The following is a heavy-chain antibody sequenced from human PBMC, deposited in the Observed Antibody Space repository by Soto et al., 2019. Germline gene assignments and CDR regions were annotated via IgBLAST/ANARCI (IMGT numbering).Heavy chain of an antibody. CDR1: GGTFSSYA. J-gene: IGHJ6*02. V-gene: IGHV1-69*01. Sequence: QVQLVQSGAEVKKPGSSVKVSCKASGGTFSSYAISWVRQAPGQGLEWMGGIIPIFGTANYAQKFQGRVTITADESTSTAYMELSSLRSEDTAVYYCARALRYQLPTYYYYYGMDVWGQGTTVTVSS. D-gene: IGHD2-2*01. CDR3: ARALRYQLPTYYYYYGMDV. CDR2: IIPIFGTA.